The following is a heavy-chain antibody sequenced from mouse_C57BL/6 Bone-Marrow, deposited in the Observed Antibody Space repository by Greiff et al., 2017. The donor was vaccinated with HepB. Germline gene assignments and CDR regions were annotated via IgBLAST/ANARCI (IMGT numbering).Heavy chain of an antibody. Sequence: EVKLQESGAELVRPGASVKLSCTASGFNIKDDYMHWVKQRPEQGLEWIGWIDPENGDTEYASKFQGKATITADTSSNTAYLQLSSLTSEDTAVYYCTTSHYDYDGFAYWGQGTLVTVSA. V-gene: IGHV14-4*01. J-gene: IGHJ3*01. CDR1: GFNIKDDY. CDR2: IDPENGDT. CDR3: TTSHYDYDGFAY. D-gene: IGHD2-4*01.